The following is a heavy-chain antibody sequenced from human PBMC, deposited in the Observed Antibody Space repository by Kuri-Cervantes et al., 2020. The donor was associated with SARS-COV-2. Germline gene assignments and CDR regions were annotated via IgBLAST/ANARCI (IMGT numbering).Heavy chain of an antibody. D-gene: IGHD2-2*01. J-gene: IGHJ6*02. V-gene: IGHV1-18*01. Sequence: ASVKVSCKASGYSLTNYDMIWARQAPGQGLEWMGWIGTNNGNKVYAQKFQGRVTMTTDTSTNTASMELTSLRSDGPAVSYCARKGVVVPTPVDYYYAMDVWGQGTTVTVSS. CDR3: ARKGVVVPTPVDYYYAMDV. CDR1: GYSLTNYD. CDR2: IGTNNGNK.